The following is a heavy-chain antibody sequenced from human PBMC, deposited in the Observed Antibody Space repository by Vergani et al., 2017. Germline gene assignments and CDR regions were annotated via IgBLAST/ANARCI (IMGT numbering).Heavy chain of an antibody. CDR1: GFTFSSYW. J-gene: IGHJ3*02. V-gene: IGHV3-7*01. CDR3: AREAQQQLVYNDAFDI. CDR2: IKQDGSEK. D-gene: IGHD6-13*01. Sequence: VQLVESGGGLVQPGGSLRLSCAASGFTFSSYWMSWVRQAPGKGLEWVANIKQDGSEKYYVDSVKGRFTISRDNAKNSLYLQMNSLRAEDTAVYYCAREAQQQLVYNDAFDIWGQGTMVTVSS.